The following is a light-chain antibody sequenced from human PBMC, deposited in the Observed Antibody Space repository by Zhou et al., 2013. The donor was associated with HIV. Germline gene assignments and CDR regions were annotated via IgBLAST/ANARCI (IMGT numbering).Light chain of an antibody. Sequence: TQSPSSLSASTGDRVTITCRASQGISSYLAWYQHKPGQAPRLLIYGASNRATGIPDRFSGSGSGTDFTLTISRLEPEDFALYFCQQYASSITFGGGTNVQIK. CDR3: QQYASSIT. J-gene: IGKJ4*01. CDR2: GAS. CDR1: QGISSY. V-gene: IGKV3-20*01.